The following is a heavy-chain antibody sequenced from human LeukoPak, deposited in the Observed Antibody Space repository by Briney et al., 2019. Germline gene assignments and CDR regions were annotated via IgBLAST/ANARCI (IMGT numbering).Heavy chain of an antibody. CDR3: AKGRGWEASYYYYYMDV. CDR1: GFTFSDSY. Sequence: GGSLRLSRAASGFTFSDSYMTWIRQAPGKGLEWVSYISNSGSSIYYTDSVKGRFTISRDNSKNTLYLQMNSLRAEDTAVYYCAKGRGWEASYYYYYMDVWGKGTTVTISS. J-gene: IGHJ6*03. D-gene: IGHD1-26*01. V-gene: IGHV3-11*04. CDR2: ISNSGSSI.